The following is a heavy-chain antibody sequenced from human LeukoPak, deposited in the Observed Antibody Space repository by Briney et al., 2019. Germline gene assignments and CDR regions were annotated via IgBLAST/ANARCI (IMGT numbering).Heavy chain of an antibody. D-gene: IGHD6-19*01. CDR3: ARVYSSTHNWFDT. V-gene: IGHV4-39*07. CDR2: IYYSGTT. J-gene: IGHJ5*02. CDR1: GDSISTTSYF. Sequence: SETLSLTCTVSGDSISTTSYFWAWIRQPPGEGLEWIGSIYYSGTTYFNSSLKSRVTISVERSKNHFSLKLSSLTVADTARYYCARVYSSTHNWFDTWGQGIQVTVSS.